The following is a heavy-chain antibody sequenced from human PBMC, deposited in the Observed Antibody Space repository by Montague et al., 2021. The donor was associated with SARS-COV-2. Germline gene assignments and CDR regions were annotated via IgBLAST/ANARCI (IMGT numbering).Heavy chain of an antibody. Sequence: SETLSLTSTLSGDSISSGGYYWSWIRQHPGKGLEWIGYISYSGDTYYNPSLKSRVTISVDTSKNLFSLKLSSVTAADTAVYYCARVFPRWLQFDPYFDYWGQGTLVTVSS. CDR2: ISYSGDT. CDR1: GDSISSGGYY. CDR3: ARVFPRWLQFDPYFDY. D-gene: IGHD5-24*01. J-gene: IGHJ4*02. V-gene: IGHV4-61*08.